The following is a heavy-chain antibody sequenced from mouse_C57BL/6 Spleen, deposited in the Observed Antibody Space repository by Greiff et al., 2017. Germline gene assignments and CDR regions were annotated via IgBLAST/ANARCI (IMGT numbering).Heavy chain of an antibody. Sequence: QVQLQQPGAELVRPGTSVKLSCKASGYTFTSYWMHWVKQRPGQGLEWIGVIDPSDSYTNYNQKFKGKATLTVDTSSSTAYMQLSSLTSEDSAVYYCARSEDGYPCAYWGQGTLVTVSA. CDR2: IDPSDSYT. V-gene: IGHV1-59*01. J-gene: IGHJ3*01. D-gene: IGHD2-3*01. CDR1: GYTFTSYW. CDR3: ARSEDGYPCAY.